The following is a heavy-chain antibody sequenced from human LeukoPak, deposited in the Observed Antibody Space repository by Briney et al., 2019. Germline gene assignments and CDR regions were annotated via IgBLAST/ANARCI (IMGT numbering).Heavy chain of an antibody. V-gene: IGHV3-74*01. CDR2: INSDGGTT. D-gene: IGHD1-26*01. J-gene: IGHJ4*02. Sequence: GSLRLSCAASGFTFSSYWMHWVRQAPGKGLVWVSRINSDGGTTTYADSVKGRFTISRDNAKSTLYLQMNSLRIEDTAVYYCAISRYSGTSLDYWGQGSLVTVP. CDR1: GFTFSSYW. CDR3: AISRYSGTSLDY.